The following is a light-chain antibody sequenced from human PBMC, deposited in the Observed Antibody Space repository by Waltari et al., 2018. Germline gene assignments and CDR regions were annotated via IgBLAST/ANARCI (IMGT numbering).Light chain of an antibody. CDR3: QQYTDSPPPT. Sequence: EIVLTQSPGTLSLSPGERATLSCRASQSVSRSYLSWYQQKPGLAPRLLIYGTSSRSTGIPDRFSGSGSGTDFTLTISRLESEDFAVYFCQQYTDSPPPTYGGGTRVEIK. V-gene: IGKV3-20*01. CDR1: QSVSRSY. J-gene: IGKJ4*01. CDR2: GTS.